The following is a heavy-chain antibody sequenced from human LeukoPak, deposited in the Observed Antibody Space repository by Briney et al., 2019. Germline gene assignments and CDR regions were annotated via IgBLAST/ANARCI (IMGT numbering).Heavy chain of an antibody. CDR2: FDPEDGET. CDR3: ATATVTTQAYNWFDP. V-gene: IGHV1-24*01. Sequence: GASVKVSCKVSGCTLTELSMHWARQAPGKGLEWMGGFDPEDGETIYAQKFQGRVTMTEDTSTDTAYMELSSLRSEDTAVYYCATATVTTQAYNWFDPWGQGTLVAVSS. D-gene: IGHD4-17*01. J-gene: IGHJ5*02. CDR1: GCTLTELS.